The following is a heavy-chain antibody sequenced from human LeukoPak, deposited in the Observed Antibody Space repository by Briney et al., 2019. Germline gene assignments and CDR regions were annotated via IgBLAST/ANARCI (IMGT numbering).Heavy chain of an antibody. CDR3: AKRDRTVTHAFDI. D-gene: IGHD4-17*01. V-gene: IGHV3-23*01. CDR2: ISSSGSTT. J-gene: IGHJ3*02. CDR1: GFTSSSYA. Sequence: PGGSLRLSCAASGFTSSSYAMSWVRQAPGKGLEWVSYISSSGSTTYYADSVKGRFTISRDNSENTLYLQMNSLRAEDTAVYYCAKRDRTVTHAFDIWGQGTMVTVSS.